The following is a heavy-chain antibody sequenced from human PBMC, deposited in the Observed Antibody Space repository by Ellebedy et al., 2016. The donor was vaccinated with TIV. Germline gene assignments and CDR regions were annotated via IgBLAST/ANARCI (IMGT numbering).Heavy chain of an antibody. D-gene: IGHD3-16*02. CDR3: ARDHNVWGSYRYFDY. Sequence: PGGSLRLSCTASAFTFSSFGMHWVRQAPAKGLEWVAVIWYDGSNKYYADSVKGRFTISRDNSKNTLYLQMNSLRAEDTAVYYCARDHNVWGSYRYFDYWGQGTLVTVSS. J-gene: IGHJ4*02. CDR2: IWYDGSNK. V-gene: IGHV3-33*08. CDR1: AFTFSSFG.